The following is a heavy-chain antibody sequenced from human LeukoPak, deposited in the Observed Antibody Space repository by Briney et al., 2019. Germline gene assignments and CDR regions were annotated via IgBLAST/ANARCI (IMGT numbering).Heavy chain of an antibody. CDR2: ISSSDTTI. V-gene: IGHV3-48*03. D-gene: IGHD5-24*01. CDR3: ARSRRDNYYYYYGMDV. J-gene: IGHJ6*02. CDR1: GFTFSSYE. Sequence: GGSLRLSCAASGFTFSSYEMTWVRQAPGKGLEWVSNISSSDTTIHYADSVKGRFTISRDNARNSLYLQMNSLRAEDTAVYYCARSRRDNYYYYYGMDVWGQGTTVTVS.